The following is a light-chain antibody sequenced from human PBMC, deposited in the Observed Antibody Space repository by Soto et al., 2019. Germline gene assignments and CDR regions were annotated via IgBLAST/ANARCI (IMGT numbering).Light chain of an antibody. Sequence: DIQLTQSPSFLSASVGDRVTITCRASQDISDYLAWYQQRPGKAPKLLIYAASTLQSGVPSRFSGSGSGTDFTLTISCLQSEDFATYYCQQYYSFPYTFGQGTRLEIK. CDR2: AAS. CDR1: QDISDY. J-gene: IGKJ5*01. CDR3: QQYYSFPYT. V-gene: IGKV1-9*01.